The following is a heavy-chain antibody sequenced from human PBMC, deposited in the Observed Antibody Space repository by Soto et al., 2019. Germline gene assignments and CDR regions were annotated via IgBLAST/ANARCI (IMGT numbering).Heavy chain of an antibody. CDR2: ISAYNGNT. CDR3: ARDPSTYEHNPSDAFDI. Sequence: QVQLVQSGAEVKKPGASVKVSCKASGYTFTSYGISWVRQAPGQGLEWMGWISAYNGNTNYAPKLHGRANITPDTSTSTAYIELRSLRSDDTAVYYCARDPSTYEHNPSDAFDIWGQGTMVTVSS. D-gene: IGHD5-12*01. J-gene: IGHJ3*02. V-gene: IGHV1-18*01. CDR1: GYTFTSYG.